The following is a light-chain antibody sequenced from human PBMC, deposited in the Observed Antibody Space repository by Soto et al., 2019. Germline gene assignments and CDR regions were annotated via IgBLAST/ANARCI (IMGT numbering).Light chain of an antibody. V-gene: IGKV4-1*01. CDR3: QQYYSVPLT. Sequence: DIVINQSPDSLAVSLGERATINCKTSQSVLYSSNNKNYLAWYQQKPGQSPKLLIYWASTRESGVPDRFSGSGSGTDFTLTISSLQAEDVAVYYCQQYYSVPLTFGGGTKVEI. J-gene: IGKJ4*01. CDR1: QSVLYSSNNKNY. CDR2: WAS.